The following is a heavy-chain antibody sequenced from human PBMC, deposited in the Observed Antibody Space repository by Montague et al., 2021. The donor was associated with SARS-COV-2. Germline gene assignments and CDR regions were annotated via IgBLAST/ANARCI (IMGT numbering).Heavy chain of an antibody. Sequence: SETLSLTCAVSGGSFSGFPRNRTRQHPGKRQQWIGEINPSGSPNYTPSLKSRVTISADTSKNLFSLKLSSVTAADTGLYYCASYSVPRGESSLFRRKVPHYYFDSWGQGALVTVSS. D-gene: IGHD2-15*01. CDR1: GGSFSGFP. V-gene: IGHV4-34*01. J-gene: IGHJ4*02. CDR3: ASYSVPRGESSLFRRKVPHYYFDS. CDR2: INPSGSP.